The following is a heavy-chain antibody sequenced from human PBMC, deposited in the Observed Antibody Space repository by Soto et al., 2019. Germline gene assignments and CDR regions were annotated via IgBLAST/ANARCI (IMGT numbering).Heavy chain of an antibody. CDR3: AREGYCISTSCPSPLV. Sequence: QVQLQESGTGLVKPSQTLSLTCTVSGGSISSGGYYWRWIRQHPGKGLEWIGYIYYSGSTYYNPSLKSRVTISVDTSKNQFSLKLSSVTAADTAVYYCAREGYCISTSCPSPLVWGQGTTVTVSS. V-gene: IGHV4-31*03. D-gene: IGHD2-2*01. CDR1: GGSISSGGYY. J-gene: IGHJ6*02. CDR2: IYYSGST.